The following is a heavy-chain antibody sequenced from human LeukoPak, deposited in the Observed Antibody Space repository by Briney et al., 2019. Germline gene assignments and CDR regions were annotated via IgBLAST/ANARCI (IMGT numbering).Heavy chain of an antibody. Sequence: GGSLRLSCAASGFTFNTYTMNWVRQAPGKGLEWVSYISGSSGIIDYADSVRGRFTISRDNAKNSLYLQMNSLRAEDTAVYYCAREDTPATANYWGQGTLVTISS. V-gene: IGHV3-48*01. CDR1: GFTFNTYT. D-gene: IGHD2-21*02. CDR3: AREDTPATANY. CDR2: ISGSSGII. J-gene: IGHJ4*02.